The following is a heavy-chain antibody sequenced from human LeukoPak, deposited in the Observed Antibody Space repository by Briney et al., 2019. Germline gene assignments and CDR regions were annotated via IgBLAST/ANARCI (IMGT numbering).Heavy chain of an antibody. Sequence: KPSETLSLTCTVSGGSISSYYWSWIRQPPGKGLEWIGYIYYSGSTNYNPSLKSRVTKSVDTSKNQFSLKLSSVTAADTAVYYCARRNRSRVYPFDYWGQGTLVTVSS. CDR1: GGSISSYY. D-gene: IGHD2/OR15-2a*01. CDR2: IYYSGST. V-gene: IGHV4-59*08. CDR3: ARRNRSRVYPFDY. J-gene: IGHJ4*02.